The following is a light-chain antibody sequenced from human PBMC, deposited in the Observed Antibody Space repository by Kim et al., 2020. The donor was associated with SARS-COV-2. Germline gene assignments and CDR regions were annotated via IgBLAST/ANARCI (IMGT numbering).Light chain of an antibody. CDR2: QDS. V-gene: IGLV3-1*01. J-gene: IGLJ1*01. CDR3: QAWDSSTEV. Sequence: VSPGQTARITCSGDKVGDKYACWYQQKPGQSPVLVIYQDSKRPSGIPGRFSGSNSGNTATLTISGTQAMDEADYYCQAWDSSTEVFGTGTKVTVL. CDR1: KVGDKY.